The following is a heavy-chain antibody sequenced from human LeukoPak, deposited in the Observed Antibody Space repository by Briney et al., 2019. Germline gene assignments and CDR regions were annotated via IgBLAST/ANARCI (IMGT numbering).Heavy chain of an antibody. J-gene: IGHJ4*02. Sequence: ASVKVSCKASGYTFSTYSIHWVRQAPGQGLEWMGIINPTGDSTNYAQRFQGRVNMTRDTSTSTVYLDLSSLRSEDTAVYYCARGRNSYSPPFDYWGQGTLVTVSS. CDR2: INPTGDST. CDR1: GYTFSTYS. CDR3: ARGRNSYSPPFDY. V-gene: IGHV1-46*01. D-gene: IGHD4-11*01.